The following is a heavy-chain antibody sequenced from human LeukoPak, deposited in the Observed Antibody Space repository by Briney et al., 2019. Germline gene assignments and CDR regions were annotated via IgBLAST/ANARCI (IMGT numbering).Heavy chain of an antibody. CDR3: ARTGYCSGGSCTIYIDY. V-gene: IGHV4-34*01. D-gene: IGHD2-15*01. Sequence: SETLSLTCAVYGGSFSGYYWSWIRQPPGKGLEWIGEINHSGSTNYNPSLKSRVTISVDTSKNQFSLKLSSVTAADTAVYYCARTGYCSGGSCTIYIDYWGQGTLVTVSS. J-gene: IGHJ4*02. CDR2: INHSGST. CDR1: GGSFSGYY.